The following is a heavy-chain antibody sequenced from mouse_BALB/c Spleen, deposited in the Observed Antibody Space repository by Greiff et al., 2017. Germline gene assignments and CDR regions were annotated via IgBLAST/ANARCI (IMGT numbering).Heavy chain of an antibody. Sequence: EVQGVESGGGLVKPGGSLKLSCAASGFTFSSYAMSWVRQTPEKRLEWVATISSGGSYTYYPDSVKGRFTISRDNAKNTLYLQMSSLRSEDTAMYYCARHWDSWFAYWGQGTLVTVSA. CDR2: ISSGGSYT. V-gene: IGHV5-9-3*01. J-gene: IGHJ3*01. CDR1: GFTFSSYA. CDR3: ARHWDSWFAY. D-gene: IGHD4-1*01.